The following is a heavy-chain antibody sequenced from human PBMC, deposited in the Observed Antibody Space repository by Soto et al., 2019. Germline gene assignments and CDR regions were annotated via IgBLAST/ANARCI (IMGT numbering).Heavy chain of an antibody. Sequence: SVKVSCKASGGTFSTYAINWVRQAPGQGLEWMGGIIPIFGTANYAHKFQGRVTITADKSTSTAYMELNSLRSEDTAVYYCARARLPQHSSTSSSGSWAFDIWGQGTMVTVSS. CDR2: IIPIFGTA. V-gene: IGHV1-69*06. CDR3: ARARLPQHSSTSSSGSWAFDI. D-gene: IGHD3-10*01. J-gene: IGHJ3*02. CDR1: GGTFSTYA.